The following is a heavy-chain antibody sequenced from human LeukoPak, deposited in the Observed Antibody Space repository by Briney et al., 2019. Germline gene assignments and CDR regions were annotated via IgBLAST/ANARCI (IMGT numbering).Heavy chain of an antibody. Sequence: PGGSLRLSCAASGFTLSTYEMNWVSQAPGKGLEWVSYISSSGSTTHYADSVMGRFTISRDNAKNSLYLHMNTMRREYITVYYCSRDRVYGYLFYYWGQGTLVTVSS. D-gene: IGHD5-18*01. CDR1: GFTLSTYE. CDR2: ISSSGSTT. V-gene: IGHV3-48*03. CDR3: SRDRVYGYLFYY. J-gene: IGHJ4*02.